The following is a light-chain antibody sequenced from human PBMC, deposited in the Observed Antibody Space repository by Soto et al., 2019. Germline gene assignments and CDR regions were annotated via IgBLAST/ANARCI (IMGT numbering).Light chain of an antibody. CDR3: QQHSNWPLT. Sequence: DIVMTQSPDSLAVSLGERATISCKSSQTISYTSINKTYLAWYQQRPGQPPKLLIYWASIRGSGVPDRLSGSGFGTDFTLTISSLEPEDFAVYYCQQHSNWPLTFGGGTKV. J-gene: IGKJ4*01. V-gene: IGKV4-1*01. CDR1: QTISYTSINKTY. CDR2: WAS.